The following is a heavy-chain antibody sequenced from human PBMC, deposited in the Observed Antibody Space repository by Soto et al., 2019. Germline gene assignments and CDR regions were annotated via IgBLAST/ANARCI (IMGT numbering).Heavy chain of an antibody. CDR1: GGTFSRHA. CDR3: ARGWGYDSNDYYYAY. D-gene: IGHD3-22*01. CDR2: IIPSFGTA. V-gene: IGHV1-69*01. J-gene: IGHJ4*02. Sequence: QVQLVQSGAEVRKPGSSVKVSCKASGGTFSRHAISWVRQAPGQGLEWMGGIIPSFGTANHAQKFQGRVTIIADESTSTVYMELSSLRSEATAMYYCARGWGYDSNDYYYAYWGQGTLVIVSS.